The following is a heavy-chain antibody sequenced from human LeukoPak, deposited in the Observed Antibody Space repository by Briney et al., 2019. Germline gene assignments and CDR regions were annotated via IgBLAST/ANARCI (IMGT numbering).Heavy chain of an antibody. V-gene: IGHV3-48*02. J-gene: IGHJ3*02. Sequence: GGSLRLSCAASGFTFSGYSMNWVRQAPGKGLEWISYISSTSSSIYYADSVKGRFTISRDNAKNSLYLQMNSLRDEDTAVYYCARDYAYAFDIWGQGTVVTVSS. CDR1: GFTFSGYS. CDR2: ISSTSSSI. D-gene: IGHD2-2*01. CDR3: ARDYAYAFDI.